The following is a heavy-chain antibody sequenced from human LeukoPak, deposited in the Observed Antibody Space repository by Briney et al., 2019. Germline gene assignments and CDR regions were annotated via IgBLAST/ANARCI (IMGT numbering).Heavy chain of an antibody. CDR3: ARDEDYGDYYFDY. CDR1: GGSFSGYY. V-gene: IGHV4-34*01. CDR2: INHSGST. Sequence: SETLSLTCAVYGGSFSGYYWSWIRQPPGKGLEWIGEINHSGSTNYNPSLKSRVTISVDTSKNQFSLKLSSVTAADTAVYYCARDEDYGDYYFDYWGQGTLVTVSS. D-gene: IGHD4-17*01. J-gene: IGHJ4*02.